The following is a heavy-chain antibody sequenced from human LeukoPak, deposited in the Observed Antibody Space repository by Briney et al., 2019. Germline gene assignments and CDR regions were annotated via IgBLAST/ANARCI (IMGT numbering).Heavy chain of an antibody. Sequence: GGSLRLSCAASGFTCSRYWMYWVRQAPGKRPVWVSRIKSDGTYTSYADSVKGRFTISRDNAKNTLFLQMSNLRAEDTAFYYCARDAEDSSGWSFDYWGHGTLVTVSS. CDR2: IKSDGTYT. CDR1: GFTCSRYW. D-gene: IGHD6-19*01. V-gene: IGHV3-74*01. CDR3: ARDAEDSSGWSFDY. J-gene: IGHJ4*01.